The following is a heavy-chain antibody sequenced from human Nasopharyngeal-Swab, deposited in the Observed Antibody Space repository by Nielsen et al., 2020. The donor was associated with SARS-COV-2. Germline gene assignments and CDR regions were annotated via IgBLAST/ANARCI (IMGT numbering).Heavy chain of an antibody. J-gene: IGHJ4*02. CDR2: ISYDGSNK. Sequence: GESLKISCAASGFTFSSYGMHWVRQAPGKGLEWVAVISYDGSNKYYADSVKGRFTISRDNSKNTPYLQMNSLRAEDTAVYYCAKDFGPLEGEYYFDYWGQGTLVTVSS. CDR3: AKDFGPLEGEYYFDY. CDR1: GFTFSSYG. D-gene: IGHD3/OR15-3a*01. V-gene: IGHV3-30*18.